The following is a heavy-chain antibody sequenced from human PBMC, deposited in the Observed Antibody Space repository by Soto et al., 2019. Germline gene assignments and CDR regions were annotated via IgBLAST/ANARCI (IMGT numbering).Heavy chain of an antibody. Sequence: PSETLSLTCTVSGGSISSYYWGWIRQPPGKGLEWIGYIYYSGSTNYNPSLKSRVTISVDTSKNQFSLKLSSVTAADTAVYYCASQYYYGSGSLTKKTKEYYYMAVWGKGTTVTVSS. CDR3: ASQYYYGSGSLTKKTKEYYYMAV. CDR1: GGSISSYY. J-gene: IGHJ6*03. CDR2: IYYSGST. D-gene: IGHD3-10*01. V-gene: IGHV4-59*08.